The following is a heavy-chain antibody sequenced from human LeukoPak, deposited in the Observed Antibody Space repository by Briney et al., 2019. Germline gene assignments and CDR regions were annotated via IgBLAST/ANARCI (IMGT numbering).Heavy chain of an antibody. Sequence: ASVKVSCKASGYTFTSYHMHWARQAPGQGLEWMGIINPSGGSTSYAQKFQGRVTMTRDMSTSTVYMELSSLRSEDTAVYYCAREYGSGSCFDYWGQGTLVTVSS. V-gene: IGHV1-46*01. CDR3: AREYGSGSCFDY. CDR2: INPSGGST. D-gene: IGHD3-10*01. J-gene: IGHJ4*02. CDR1: GYTFTSYH.